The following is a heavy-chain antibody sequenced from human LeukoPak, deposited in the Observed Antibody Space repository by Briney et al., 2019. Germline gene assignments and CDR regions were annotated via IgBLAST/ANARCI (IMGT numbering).Heavy chain of an antibody. CDR2: INHSGST. J-gene: IGHJ5*02. Sequence: SETLSLTCAVYGGSFSGYYWSWIRQPPGKGLEWIGEINHSGSTNYNTSLKSRVTISVDTSKNQFSLKLSSVTAADTAVYYCARGGMTYYYGSGTSNWFDPWGQGTLVTVSS. D-gene: IGHD3-10*01. CDR1: GGSFSGYY. V-gene: IGHV4-34*01. CDR3: ARGGMTYYYGSGTSNWFDP.